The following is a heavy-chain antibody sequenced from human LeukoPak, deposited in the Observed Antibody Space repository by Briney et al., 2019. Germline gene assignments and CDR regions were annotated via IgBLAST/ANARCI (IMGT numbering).Heavy chain of an antibody. D-gene: IGHD4-17*01. Sequence: GGSLRLSCAAPGIPISSCGMHWLRQAPGKGLGLVGFIWYDASNKYYADCVEGRFTISRDNSKNTLYLQMNTLTAEDTAVYYCARDGTVTAGPFDPWGGGTLVTVSS. J-gene: IGHJ5*02. CDR3: ARDGTVTAGPFDP. CDR2: IWYDASNK. CDR1: GIPISSCG. V-gene: IGHV3-33*01.